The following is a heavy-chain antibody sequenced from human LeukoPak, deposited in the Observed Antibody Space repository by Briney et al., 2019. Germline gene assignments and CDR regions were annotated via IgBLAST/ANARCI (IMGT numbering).Heavy chain of an antibody. CDR1: GFTFNIYG. V-gene: IGHV3-33*01. J-gene: IGHJ4*02. CDR3: VRGEGHNSGFYPN. CDR2: IWYDGSNT. D-gene: IGHD1-26*01. Sequence: GGSLRLSCAASGFTFNIYGMHWVRQTPGKGLEWVAVIWYDGSNTYYAHPVKGRFTISRDNSKTTLYLQMNSLRAEHPAGYYCVRGEGHNSGFYPNWGEGTLVTV.